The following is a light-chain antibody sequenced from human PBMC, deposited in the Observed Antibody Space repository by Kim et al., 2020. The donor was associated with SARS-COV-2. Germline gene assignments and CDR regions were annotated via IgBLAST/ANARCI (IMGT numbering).Light chain of an antibody. V-gene: IGKV3-11*01. CDR3: QQRSNWPPGYS. CDR1: PRVSSY. Sequence: PGERATLSCRASPRVSSYLAWYQQKPGQAPRLLIYDASNRATGIPARFSGSGSGTDFTLTISSLEPEDFAVYYCQQRSNWPPGYSFGQGTKLEI. J-gene: IGKJ2*03. CDR2: DAS.